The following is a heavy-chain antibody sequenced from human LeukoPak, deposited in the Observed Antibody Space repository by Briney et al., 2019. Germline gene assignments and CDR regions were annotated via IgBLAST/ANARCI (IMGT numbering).Heavy chain of an antibody. CDR2: IYYSGST. V-gene: IGHV4-39*01. J-gene: IGHJ4*02. Sequence: SATLSRTCTVSGGSISSSSYYRGWIRQPPGKGLEWIGSIYYSGSTYYNPSLKSRVTISVDTSKNQFSLKLSSVTAADTAVYYCARGQILAAAGTEVIDYWGQGTLVTVSS. CDR1: GGSISSSSYY. CDR3: ARGQILAAAGTEVIDY. D-gene: IGHD6-13*01.